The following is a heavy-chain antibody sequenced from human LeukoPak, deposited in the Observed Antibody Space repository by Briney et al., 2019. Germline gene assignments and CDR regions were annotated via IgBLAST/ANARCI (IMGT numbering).Heavy chain of an antibody. D-gene: IGHD3-10*01. CDR3: ARAWSDYYGSGSYHFDY. J-gene: IGHJ4*02. Sequence: GGSPRLSCAASGFTFSSYAMHWVRQAPGKGLEWVAVISYDGSNKYYADSVKGRFTISRDNSKNTLYLQMNSLRAEDTAAYYCARAWSDYYGSGSYHFDYWGQGTLVTVSS. CDR1: GFTFSSYA. CDR2: ISYDGSNK. V-gene: IGHV3-30-3*01.